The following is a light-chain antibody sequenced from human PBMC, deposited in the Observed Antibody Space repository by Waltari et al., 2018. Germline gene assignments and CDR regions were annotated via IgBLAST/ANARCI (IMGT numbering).Light chain of an antibody. CDR2: TNN. J-gene: IGLJ3*02. CDR1: SSNIGSNH. CDR3: AAWDDGLSSGV. V-gene: IGLV1-47*01. Sequence: QSVVTQPPSSSGTPGQRVTISCSGSSSNIGSNHVYWYQQFPGMAPTLLLYTNNRRASGVLDRCSGSRAGTSAAMVIIGVRSEDEGDYCCAAWDDGLSSGVFGGETKLTVL.